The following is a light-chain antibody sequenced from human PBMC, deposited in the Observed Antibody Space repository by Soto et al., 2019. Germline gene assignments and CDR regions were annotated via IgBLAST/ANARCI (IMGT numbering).Light chain of an antibody. J-gene: IGLJ3*02. Sequence: QPVLTQSPSASASLGASVNLTCTLTSGHSSYAITWHQQQPEKGPRFLMKLNSDGSHTKADGIPDRFSGSSSGAERYLTIASLHSEDEADYYCQTWDTGIQVFGGGTKVTVL. V-gene: IGLV4-69*01. CDR2: LNSDGSH. CDR1: SGHSSYA. CDR3: QTWDTGIQV.